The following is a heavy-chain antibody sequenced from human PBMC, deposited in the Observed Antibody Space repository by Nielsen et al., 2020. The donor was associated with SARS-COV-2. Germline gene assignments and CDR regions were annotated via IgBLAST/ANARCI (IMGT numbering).Heavy chain of an antibody. CDR2: ISYDGSNK. V-gene: IGHV3-30*04. Sequence: GESLQISCAASGFTFSSYAMHWVRQAPGKGLEWVAVISYDGSNKYYADSVKGRFTISRDNSKNTLYLQMNSLRAEDTAVYYCAREMRAYYYGMDVWGQGTTVTVSS. CDR3: AREMRAYYYGMDV. J-gene: IGHJ6*02. CDR1: GFTFSSYA.